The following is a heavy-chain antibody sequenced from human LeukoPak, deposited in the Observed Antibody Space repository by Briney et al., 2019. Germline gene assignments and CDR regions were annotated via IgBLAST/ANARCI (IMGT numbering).Heavy chain of an antibody. CDR1: GFTFSSYG. D-gene: IGHD3-10*01. J-gene: IGHJ5*02. V-gene: IGHV3-33*01. CDR2: IWYDGSNK. Sequence: PGGSLRLSCAASGFTFSSYGMHRVRQAPGQGLEGVAVIWYDGSNKYYADSVKGRFTISRDNSKNTLYLQMNSLRAKDTAVYYCARGIGAITMVRGVIIRSNWFDPWGQGTLVTVSS. CDR3: ARGIGAITMVRGVIIRSNWFDP.